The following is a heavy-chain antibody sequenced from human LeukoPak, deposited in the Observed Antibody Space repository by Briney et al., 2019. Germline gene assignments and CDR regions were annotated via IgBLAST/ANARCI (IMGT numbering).Heavy chain of an antibody. CDR3: ARGRGYCSSTSCPGTFFFDY. Sequence: NPSEALSLTCAVYGESFSGYYWSWIRQPLRRGLEWIGEINHRGSTNYNPSLKSRLTISADTSKNQFSLKLSSVTAADTAVYYCARGRGYCSSTSCPGTFFFDYWGQGTLVTVSS. D-gene: IGHD2-2*01. V-gene: IGHV4-34*01. J-gene: IGHJ4*02. CDR1: GESFSGYY. CDR2: INHRGST.